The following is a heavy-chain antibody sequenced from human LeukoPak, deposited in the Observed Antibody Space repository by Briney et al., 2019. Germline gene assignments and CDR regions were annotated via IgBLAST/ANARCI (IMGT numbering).Heavy chain of an antibody. CDR2: ISCIGGST. J-gene: IGHJ4*02. Sequence: GGSLRLSCAASGFTFSSYAMSWVRQAPGKGLEWVSAISCIGGSTYYADSVKGRFTISRDNSKNTLYLQMNSLRAEDTAVYYWAKGPRAMGGYDFSDYGGEGTLVTVSS. CDR1: GFTFSSYA. D-gene: IGHD3-3*01. CDR3: AKGPRAMGGYDFSDY. V-gene: IGHV3-23*01.